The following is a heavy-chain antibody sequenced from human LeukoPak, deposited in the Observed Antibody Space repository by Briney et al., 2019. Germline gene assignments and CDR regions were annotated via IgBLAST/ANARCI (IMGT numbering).Heavy chain of an antibody. J-gene: IGHJ5*02. CDR3: ARKAIFGVVVGPRFDP. D-gene: IGHD3-3*01. Sequence: SETLSLTCAVYGGSFSGYYWSWIRQPPGKGLEWNGEINHSGSTNYNPSLKSRVTISVATSKNQFSLKLSSVTAADTAVYYCARKAIFGVVVGPRFDPWGQGTLVTVSS. V-gene: IGHV4-34*01. CDR1: GGSFSGYY. CDR2: INHSGST.